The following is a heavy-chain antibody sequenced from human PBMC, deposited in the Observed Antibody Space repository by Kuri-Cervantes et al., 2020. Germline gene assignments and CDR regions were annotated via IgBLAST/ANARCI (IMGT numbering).Heavy chain of an antibody. Sequence: SETLSLTCTVSGGSISSSSYYWGWIRQPPGKGLEWIGSIYYSWSTYYNPSLKSRVTISVDTSKNQFSLKLSSVTAADTAVYYCADDYVWGSYLQNWGQGTLVTVSS. CDR1: GGSISSSSYY. CDR2: IYYSWST. J-gene: IGHJ1*01. D-gene: IGHD3-16*02. V-gene: IGHV4-39*07. CDR3: ADDYVWGSYLQN.